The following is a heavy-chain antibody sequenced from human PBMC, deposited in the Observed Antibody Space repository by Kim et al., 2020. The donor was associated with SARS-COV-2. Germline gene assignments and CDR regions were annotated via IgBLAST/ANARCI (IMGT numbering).Heavy chain of an antibody. D-gene: IGHD3-3*01. Sequence: ASVKVSCKASGYTFTSYYMHWVRQAPGQGLEWMGIINPSGGSTSYAQKFQGRVTMTRDTSTSTVYMELSSLRSEDTAVYYCARDKPSGVLRFLEWLSEGYYYYGMDVWGQGTTVTVSS. J-gene: IGHJ6*02. CDR2: INPSGGST. CDR1: GYTFTSYY. CDR3: ARDKPSGVLRFLEWLSEGYYYYGMDV. V-gene: IGHV1-46*01.